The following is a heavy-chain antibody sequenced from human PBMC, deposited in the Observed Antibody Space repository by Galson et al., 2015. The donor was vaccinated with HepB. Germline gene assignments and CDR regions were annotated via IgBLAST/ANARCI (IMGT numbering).Heavy chain of an antibody. Sequence: SLRLSCAASGFTFNSYNMNWVRQAPGKGLEWVSSIRSSSSYISYADSVTGRFTISKDNAKNSLYLQMNSLRAEDTAVYYCARELARAWRSSSWYSSPDYWGQGTLVTVSS. V-gene: IGHV3-21*01. CDR3: ARELARAWRSSSWYSSPDY. J-gene: IGHJ4*02. CDR2: IRSSSSYI. D-gene: IGHD6-13*01. CDR1: GFTFNSYN.